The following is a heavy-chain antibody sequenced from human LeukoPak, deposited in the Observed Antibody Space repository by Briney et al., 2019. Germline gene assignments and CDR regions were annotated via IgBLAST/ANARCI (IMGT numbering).Heavy chain of an antibody. D-gene: IGHD6-13*01. V-gene: IGHV4-34*01. CDR2: INHSGST. CDR3: AKKKGSRGGFDY. CDR1: GGSFSGYY. Sequence: SETLSLTCAVYGGSFSGYYWSWIRQPPGKGLEWIGEINHSGSTNYDPSLKSRVTISVDKSKNQFSLKLSSVTAADTAVYYCAKKKGSRGGFDYWGQGTLVTVSS. J-gene: IGHJ4*02.